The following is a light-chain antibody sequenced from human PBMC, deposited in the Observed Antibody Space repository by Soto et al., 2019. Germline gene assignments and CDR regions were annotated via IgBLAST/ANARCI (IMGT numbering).Light chain of an antibody. J-gene: IGKJ1*01. V-gene: IGKV3-15*01. CDR1: QGVDSN. Sequence: EVVMTQSPAILSVSPGDTATLSCRATQGVDSNLAWYQQKPGQAPRLLISGASTRATAIPARFSGSGSGTEFTLTISSLQSEDFAVYYCQQYNNWPRTFGQGTKVDIK. CDR2: GAS. CDR3: QQYNNWPRT.